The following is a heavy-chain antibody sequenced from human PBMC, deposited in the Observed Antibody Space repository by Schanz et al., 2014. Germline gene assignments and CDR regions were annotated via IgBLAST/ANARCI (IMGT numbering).Heavy chain of an antibody. CDR2: ISGYNGNT. CDR1: GYTFTSYY. D-gene: IGHD3-9*01. Sequence: QVHLVQSGVEVKKPGASVKVSCKASGYTFTSYYMHWVRQAPGQGLEWMGYISGYNGNTNYAPKVQDRVTMTTDTSTSTAYMELRSLRSDDTAVYYCARGWGYDALTGYVFWGQGTLVTVSS. V-gene: IGHV1-18*04. J-gene: IGHJ4*02. CDR3: ARGWGYDALTGYVF.